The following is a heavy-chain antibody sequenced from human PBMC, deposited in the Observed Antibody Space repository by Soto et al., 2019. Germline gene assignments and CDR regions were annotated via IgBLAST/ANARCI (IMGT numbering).Heavy chain of an antibody. J-gene: IGHJ4*02. V-gene: IGHV4-34*01. CDR1: GESFSGHI. D-gene: IGHD6-19*01. CDR3: ARGLITGSHYSGGWYYFDS. Sequence: QVQLQQSGAGLLKPSETLSLTCAVYGESFSGHIWTWIRQTPGKGLQWIGQINHSGSASYNPSLXSRVTISVPTSXXXFXLELSSVTAADTAVYYCARGLITGSHYSGGWYYFDSWGQGTQVTVSS. CDR2: INHSGSA.